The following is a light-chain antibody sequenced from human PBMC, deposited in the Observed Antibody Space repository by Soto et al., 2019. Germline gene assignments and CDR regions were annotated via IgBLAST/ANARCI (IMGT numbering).Light chain of an antibody. CDR3: QQYYSTPLT. V-gene: IGKV4-1*01. J-gene: IGKJ4*01. CDR1: QGVLYSSNNKNY. Sequence: DIVMTQSPDSLAVSLGERATINCKSSQGVLYSSNNKNYLAWYQQKPGQPPKLLIYWASTRESGVPDRFSGSGSVTDFTLTISSLQAEDVAVYYCQQYYSTPLTFGGGTKVEIK. CDR2: WAS.